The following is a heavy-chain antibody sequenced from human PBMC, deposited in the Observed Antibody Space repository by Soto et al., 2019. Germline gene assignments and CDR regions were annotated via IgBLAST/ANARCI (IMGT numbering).Heavy chain of an antibody. CDR3: ARVPDY. J-gene: IGHJ4*02. CDR2: IYPIGST. CDR1: GGSISSGGYS. V-gene: IGHV4-30-2*01. Sequence: LQLPESGSGLVKPSQPLSLTCAVSGGSISSGGYSWSWIRPPPGKGLEWIAYIYPIGSTYYNPSLKGRVTISVDRSKNQFSLKLSSVTAADTAVYYCARVPDYWGQGTLVSFYS.